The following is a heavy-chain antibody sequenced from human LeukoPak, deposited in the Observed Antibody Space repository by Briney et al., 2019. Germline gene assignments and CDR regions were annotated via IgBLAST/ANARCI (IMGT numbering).Heavy chain of an antibody. J-gene: IGHJ5*02. D-gene: IGHD6-13*01. CDR3: AKDTAAAPARWFDP. Sequence: PGGSLRLSCAASGFTFSSYAMSWVRQAPGKGLEWVSGISWNSGSIGYADSVKGRFTISRDNAKNSLYLQMNSLRAEDTALYYCAKDTAAAPARWFDPWGQGTLVTVSS. CDR2: ISWNSGSI. CDR1: GFTFSSYA. V-gene: IGHV3-9*01.